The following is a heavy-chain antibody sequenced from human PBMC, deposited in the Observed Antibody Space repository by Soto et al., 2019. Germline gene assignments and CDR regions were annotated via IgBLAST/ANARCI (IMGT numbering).Heavy chain of an antibody. CDR2: ISAYDGHT. J-gene: IGHJ5*02. Sequence: GASVKVSCKASAYTFTSYGISWVRQAPGQGLEWMGWISAYDGHTNYAQKLQGRVTMTTDTSTSTAYMELRSLRSDDTAVYYCARGKDADAVTPANTNWYDPRSHRTRDPESS. CDR1: AYTFTSYG. D-gene: IGHD2-15*01. V-gene: IGHV1-18*01. CDR3: ARGKDADAVTPANTNWYDP.